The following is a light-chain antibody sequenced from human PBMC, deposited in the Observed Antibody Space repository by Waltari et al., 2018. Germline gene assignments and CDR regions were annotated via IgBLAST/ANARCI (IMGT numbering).Light chain of an antibody. J-gene: IGLJ1*01. CDR1: SIDVGGYNY. Sequence: QSALTQPASVSGSPGQSITISCTGPSIDVGGYNYVSWYQQHPGKAPKLMIYEVSNRPSGVSNRFSGSKSGNTASLTISGLQAEDDADYYCSSYTSSSTYVFGTGTKVTVL. V-gene: IGLV2-14*01. CDR3: SSYTSSSTYV. CDR2: EVS.